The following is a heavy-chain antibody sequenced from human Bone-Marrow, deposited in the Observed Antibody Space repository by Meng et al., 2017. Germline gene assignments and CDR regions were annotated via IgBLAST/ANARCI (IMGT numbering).Heavy chain of an antibody. D-gene: IGHD5-18*01. CDR3: ARESTRYTDT. J-gene: IGHJ4*02. CDR1: GYSISSGYY. Sequence: LRLSCTVSGYSISSGYYWSWIRQPAGKGLEWIGRIYASGSTNYSPSLKSRVTISVDTSKNQFSLKLSSVTAADTAVYFCARESTRYTDTWDQGTLVTVSS. V-gene: IGHV4-61*02. CDR2: IYASGST.